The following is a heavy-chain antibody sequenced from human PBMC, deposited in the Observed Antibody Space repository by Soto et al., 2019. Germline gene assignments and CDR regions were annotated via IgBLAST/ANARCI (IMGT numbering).Heavy chain of an antibody. CDR3: AKDHSPVFDSARVLDY. CDR1: GFTFSSYA. D-gene: IGHD2-21*01. V-gene: IGHV3-23*01. CDR2: ISGSGGST. Sequence: PGGSLRLSCAASGFTFSSYAMSWVRQAPGKGLEWVSAISGSGGSTYCADSVKGRFTISRDNSKNTLYLQMNSLRAEDTAVYYCAKDHSPVFDSARVLDYWGQGTLVTVSS. J-gene: IGHJ4*02.